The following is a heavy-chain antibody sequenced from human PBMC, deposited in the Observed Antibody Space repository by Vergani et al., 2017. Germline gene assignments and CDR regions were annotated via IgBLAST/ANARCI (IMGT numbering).Heavy chain of an antibody. CDR3: ASELRAGGRDY. D-gene: IGHD1-26*01. CDR1: GFTFGDHG. V-gene: IGHV3-30-3*01. Sequence: QVQLVESGGGVIQPGRSLRLSCAASGFTFGDHGFHWVRRPPGKGLEWVALISYDGTNKYYTNSVRGRFTISRDNSKSTLYLQMNSLRAEDTAVYYCASELRAGGRDYWGQGTLVTVSS. CDR2: ISYDGTNK. J-gene: IGHJ4*02.